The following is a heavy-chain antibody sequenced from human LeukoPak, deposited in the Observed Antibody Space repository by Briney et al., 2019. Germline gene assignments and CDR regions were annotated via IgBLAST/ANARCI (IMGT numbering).Heavy chain of an antibody. V-gene: IGHV1-8*03. Sequence: ASVKVSCKAPGYTFTSYDINWVRQATGQGLEWMGWMNPNSGNTGYAQKFQGRVTITRNTSISTAYMELSSLRSEDTAVYYCARAYYYGSGSYYPLVYYFDYWGQGTLVTVSS. CDR3: ARAYYYGSGSYYPLVYYFDY. J-gene: IGHJ4*02. CDR1: GYTFTSYD. CDR2: MNPNSGNT. D-gene: IGHD3-10*01.